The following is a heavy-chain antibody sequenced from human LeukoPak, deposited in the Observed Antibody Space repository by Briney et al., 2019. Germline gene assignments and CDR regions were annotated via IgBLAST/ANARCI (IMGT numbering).Heavy chain of an antibody. V-gene: IGHV3-30*02. D-gene: IGHD6-19*01. Sequence: GGSLRLSCAASGFTFSNYWMHWVRQAPGKGLEWVTFIRYEGSNKYYGDSVKGRFTISRDNSKNTLYLQMNSLRAEDTAVYYCAKDNLPGMAVARSLDFWGQGTLVTVSS. CDR1: GFTFSNYW. CDR3: AKDNLPGMAVARSLDF. J-gene: IGHJ4*02. CDR2: IRYEGSNK.